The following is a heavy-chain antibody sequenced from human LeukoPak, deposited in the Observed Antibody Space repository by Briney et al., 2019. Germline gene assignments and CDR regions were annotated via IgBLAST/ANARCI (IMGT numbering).Heavy chain of an antibody. CDR2: ISGSGGST. V-gene: IGHV3-23*01. J-gene: IGHJ4*02. CDR1: GFTFSSHA. D-gene: IGHD5-18*01. CDR3: ANHRGYSYGWIDY. Sequence: GESLTLSCAASGFTFSSHAMSWVRQPPGKGLEWLSAISGSGGSTYYADSVKGRFTISRDNSKNTLYLQMNSLRAEDTAVYYCANHRGYSYGWIDYWGQGTLVTVSS.